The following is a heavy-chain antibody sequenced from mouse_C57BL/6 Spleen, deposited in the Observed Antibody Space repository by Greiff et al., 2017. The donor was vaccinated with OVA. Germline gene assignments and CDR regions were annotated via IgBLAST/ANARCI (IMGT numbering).Heavy chain of an antibody. D-gene: IGHD3-1*01. Sequence: VQLQESGAELARPGASVKLSCKASGYTFTSYGISWVKQRTGQGLEWIGEIYPRSGNTYYNEKFKGKATLTADKSSSTAYMELRSLTSEDSAVYFCARSGGGWYFDVWGTGTTVTVSS. J-gene: IGHJ1*03. CDR1: GYTFTSYG. CDR2: IYPRSGNT. V-gene: IGHV1-81*01. CDR3: ARSGGGWYFDV.